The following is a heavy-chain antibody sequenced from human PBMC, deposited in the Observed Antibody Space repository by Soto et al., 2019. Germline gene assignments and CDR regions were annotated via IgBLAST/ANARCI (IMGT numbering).Heavy chain of an antibody. CDR3: ARDFGDIVATDWSYFDY. V-gene: IGHV3-11*01. J-gene: IGHJ4*02. CDR1: GFTFSDYY. D-gene: IGHD5-12*01. CDR2: ISSSGSTI. Sequence: GGSLRLSCAASGFTFSDYYMNWIRQAPGKGLEWVSYISSSGSTIYYADSVKGRFTISRDNAKNSLYLQMNSLRAEDTAVYYCARDFGDIVATDWSYFDYWGQGTLGSGSS.